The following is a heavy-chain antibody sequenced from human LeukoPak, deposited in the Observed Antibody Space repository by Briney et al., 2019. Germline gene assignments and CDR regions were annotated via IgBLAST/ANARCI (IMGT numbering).Heavy chain of an antibody. CDR2: INYDGSQK. CDR1: GFVFKNYW. V-gene: IGHV3-7*02. Sequence: GGSLRLSCAASGFVFKNYWMSWVRQAPGKGLGWLANINYDGSQKYHVDSVKGRFTISRDNAKNSLYVQMNSLRVEDTAVYYCGKSEVTIPDSHWGQGTPVTVSS. D-gene: IGHD2-21*02. CDR3: GKSEVTIPDSH. J-gene: IGHJ4*01.